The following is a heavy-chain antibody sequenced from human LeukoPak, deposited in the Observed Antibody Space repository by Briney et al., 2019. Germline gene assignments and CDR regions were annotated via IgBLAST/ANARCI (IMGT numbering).Heavy chain of an antibody. CDR3: AKYSYDSSAYYYGAFDI. CDR1: GFTFSTYA. Sequence: GGSLRLSCAASGFTFSTYAMHWVRQAPGKGLEYVSAISSDGGGTYYADSVKGRFTISRDNSKNTLYLQMNSLRAEDTAVYYCAKYSYDSSAYYYGAFDIWGQGTMVTVSS. CDR2: ISSDGGGT. V-gene: IGHV3-64*02. J-gene: IGHJ3*02. D-gene: IGHD3-22*01.